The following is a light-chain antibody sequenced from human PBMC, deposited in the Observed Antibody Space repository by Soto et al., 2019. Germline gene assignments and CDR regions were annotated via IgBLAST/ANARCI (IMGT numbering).Light chain of an antibody. J-gene: IGKJ4*01. CDR3: HQYGSSQLT. Sequence: EIVLTQSPGTLSLSPGERATLSCRASQTIATGYVARYQHKPGQAPRLFIYGASSRATGIPDRFRGSGSGADFTLTISRLEPEDVAVYYCHQYGSSQLTFGGGTKVEIK. CDR2: GAS. V-gene: IGKV3-20*01. CDR1: QTIATGY.